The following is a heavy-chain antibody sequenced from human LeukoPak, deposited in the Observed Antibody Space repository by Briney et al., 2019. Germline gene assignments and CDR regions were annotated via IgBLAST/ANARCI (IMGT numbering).Heavy chain of an antibody. V-gene: IGHV3-48*02. CDR3: ARARFYGSGTYRSDDC. Sequence: PGGSLRLSCGASGFTFRDYGMNWGRQAPGKGLEWLSYIGPTSSPIYYADSVKGRFVISRDNAKNSLYLQMNSLRDEDTAVYYCARARFYGSGTYRSDDCWGQGTLVTVSS. J-gene: IGHJ4*02. D-gene: IGHD3-10*01. CDR2: IGPTSSPI. CDR1: GFTFRDYG.